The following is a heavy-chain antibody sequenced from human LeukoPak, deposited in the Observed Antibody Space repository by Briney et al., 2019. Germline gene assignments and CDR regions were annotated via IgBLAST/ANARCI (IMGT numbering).Heavy chain of an antibody. CDR2: IYHSGNT. D-gene: IGHD3-22*01. V-gene: IGHV4-31*03. CDR3: ARADLDYDSSGHAVNYFFDY. CDR1: GGSIGSGRYF. J-gene: IGHJ4*02. Sequence: KPSETLSLTCSVSGGSIGSGRYFWSWIRQHPGKGPEWIGYIYHSGNTHYSPSLKSRVTISMDTSENQFSLNLSSMTAADTAVYYCARADLDYDSSGHAVNYFFDYWGQGTLVTVSS.